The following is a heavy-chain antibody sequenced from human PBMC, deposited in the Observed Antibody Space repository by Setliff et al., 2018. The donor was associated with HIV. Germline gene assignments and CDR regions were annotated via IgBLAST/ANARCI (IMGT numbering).Heavy chain of an antibody. CDR3: ARRGHRSIYDPYQYNYFDP. CDR1: GGSISSYY. V-gene: IGHV4-59*08. D-gene: IGHD5-18*01. J-gene: IGHJ6*03. CDR2: IYYNGST. Sequence: SETLSLTCTVSGGSISSYYWSWIRQPPGKGLEWIGYIYYNGSTNYNPSLKSRVTISVDTSKNQFSLKLSSVTAADTAVYYCARRGHRSIYDPYQYNYFDPWGKGTTVTVSS.